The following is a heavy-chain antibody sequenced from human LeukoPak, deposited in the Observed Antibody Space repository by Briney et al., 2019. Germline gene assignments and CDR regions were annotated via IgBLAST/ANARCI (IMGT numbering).Heavy chain of an antibody. V-gene: IGHV4-34*01. J-gene: IGHJ4*02. CDR3: ARGPPYYPLDY. Sequence: SETLSLTCAVYGGSFSGYYWSWIRQPPGKGLEWIGEINHSGSTNYSPSLKSRVTISVDTSKNQFSLKLSSVTAADTAVYYCARGPPYYPLDYWGQGTLVTVSS. CDR1: GGSFSGYY. CDR2: INHSGST. D-gene: IGHD1-26*01.